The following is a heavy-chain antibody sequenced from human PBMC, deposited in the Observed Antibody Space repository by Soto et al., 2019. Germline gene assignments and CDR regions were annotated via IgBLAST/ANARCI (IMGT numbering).Heavy chain of an antibody. CDR3: ARGIAAAGRAHYYYMDV. D-gene: IGHD6-13*01. CDR1: GFTLSSST. CDR2: ISSGSSYI. J-gene: IGHJ6*03. Sequence: EVQLVESGGGLFMAGGSLRLSCAASGFTLSSSTMNWVRQAPGKGLEWVLSISSGSSYIYYADSVKGRFTISRDNAKNSLYLQMNSLRAEDTAVYYCARGIAAAGRAHYYYMDVWGKGTTVTVTS. V-gene: IGHV3-21*01.